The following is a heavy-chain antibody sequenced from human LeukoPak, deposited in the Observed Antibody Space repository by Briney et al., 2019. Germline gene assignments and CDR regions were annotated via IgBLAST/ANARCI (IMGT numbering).Heavy chain of an antibody. V-gene: IGHV1-18*01. CDR2: ISAYKGNT. CDR3: AREGDSSPLRSGFWDY. CDR1: GYTFTSSG. Sequence: ASVKVSCKASGYTFTSSGISWVRQAPGQGLEWMGWISAYKGNTNYAQKLQGRVNMTTDTSTSTAYMELRSLRSDDTAVYYCAREGDSSPLRSGFWDYWGEGALVTVSS. D-gene: IGHD3-22*01. J-gene: IGHJ4*02.